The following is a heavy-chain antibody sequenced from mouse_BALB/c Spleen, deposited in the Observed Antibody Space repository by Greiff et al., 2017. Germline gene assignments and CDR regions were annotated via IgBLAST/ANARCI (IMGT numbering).Heavy chain of an antibody. CDR2: ISSGSSTI. CDR3: AREYGSYVGAMDY. D-gene: IGHD2-10*02. Sequence: EVQRVESGGGLVQPGGSRKLSCAASGFTFSSFGMHWVRQAPEKGLEWVAYISSGSSTIYYADTVKGRFTISRDNPKNTLFLQMTSLRSEDTAMYYCAREYGSYVGAMDYWGQGTSVTVSS. V-gene: IGHV5-17*02. J-gene: IGHJ4*01. CDR1: GFTFSSFG.